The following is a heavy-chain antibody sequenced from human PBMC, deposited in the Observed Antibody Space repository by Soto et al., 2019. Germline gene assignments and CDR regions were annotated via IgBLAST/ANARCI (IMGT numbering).Heavy chain of an antibody. D-gene: IGHD2-15*01. J-gene: IGHJ4*02. CDR1: GGSISSGDYY. CDR2: IYYSGST. V-gene: IGHV4-30-4*01. Sequence: QVELQESGPGLAKPSQTLSLTCTVSGGSISSGDYYWSWIRQPPGKGLEWIGYIYYSGSTYYNPSLMSRVTISVDTSKNQFSLKLSSVTAADTAVYYWARCASSCSLGFWGQGTLVTVSS. CDR3: ARCASSCSLGF.